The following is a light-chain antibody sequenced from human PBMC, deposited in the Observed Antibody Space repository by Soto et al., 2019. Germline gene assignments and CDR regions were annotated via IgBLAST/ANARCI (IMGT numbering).Light chain of an antibody. V-gene: IGKV4-1*01. CDR2: WAS. CDR3: QQYYTLIT. CDR1: QSVLYSSNTKNY. Sequence: DIVMTQSPDSLAVSLGERATINCKSSQSVLYSSNTKNYLAWYQQKPGQPPKLLIYWASTRESGVPDRFSGSGSGTDFTLTISSLQAEDVAVYYCQQYYTLITFGGGTKVEIK. J-gene: IGKJ4*01.